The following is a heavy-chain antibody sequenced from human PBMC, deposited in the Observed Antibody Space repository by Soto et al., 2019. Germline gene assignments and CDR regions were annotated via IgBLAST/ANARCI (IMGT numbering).Heavy chain of an antibody. J-gene: IGHJ6*02. V-gene: IGHV4-30-4*08. D-gene: IGHD2-2*01. CDR3: ARIVPITLGYGMDV. CDR2: IYYSGIT. CDR1: GGSMRSGGYY. Sequence: SETLSLTCTVSGGSMRSGGYYWSWIRLYRGKGLEWIAYIYYSGITYYSPSLKSRLSVSVDTSRNQFSLKLSSATAADTALYYCARIVPITLGYGMDVWGQGTTVTVSS.